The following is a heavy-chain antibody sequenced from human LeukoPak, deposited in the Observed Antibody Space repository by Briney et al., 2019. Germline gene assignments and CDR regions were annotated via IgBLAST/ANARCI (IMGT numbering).Heavy chain of an antibody. CDR1: GGSISSYY. Sequence: PLETLSLTCTVSGGSISSYYWSWIRQPPGKGLEWIGYIYYSGSTYYNPSLKSRVTISVDTSKNQFSLKLSSVTAADTAVYYCARNVLLWFGELSYYFDYWGQGTLVTVSS. CDR2: IYYSGST. CDR3: ARNVLLWFGELSYYFDY. J-gene: IGHJ4*02. V-gene: IGHV4-59*12. D-gene: IGHD3-10*01.